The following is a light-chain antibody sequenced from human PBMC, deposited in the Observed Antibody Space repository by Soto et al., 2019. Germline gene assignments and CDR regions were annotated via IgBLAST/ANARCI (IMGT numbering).Light chain of an antibody. Sequence: DIQMTQSPSSLSASVGDRVTITCRASLRINNYLNWYQLKPGNAPQLLIYAASNLHSGVPSRFSGSGFGTDFTLTIGSLHPEDFATYFCQQSHGFPRTFGQGTKVESK. CDR3: QQSHGFPRT. J-gene: IGKJ1*01. CDR2: AAS. V-gene: IGKV1-39*01. CDR1: LRINNY.